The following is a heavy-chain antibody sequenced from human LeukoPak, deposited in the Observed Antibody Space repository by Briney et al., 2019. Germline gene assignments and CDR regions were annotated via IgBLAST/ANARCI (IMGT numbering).Heavy chain of an antibody. CDR2: IYHSGST. CDR1: GGSISSSNW. J-gene: IGHJ4*02. V-gene: IGHV4-4*02. D-gene: IGHD3-10*01. CDR3: AVYGSGSYYKTPRDY. Sequence: SETLSLTCAVSGGSISSSNWWSWVRQPPGKGLEWIGEIYHSGSTNYNPSLKSRVTISVDKSKNQFSLKLSSVTAADTAVYYCAVYGSGSYYKTPRDYWGQGTLVTVSS.